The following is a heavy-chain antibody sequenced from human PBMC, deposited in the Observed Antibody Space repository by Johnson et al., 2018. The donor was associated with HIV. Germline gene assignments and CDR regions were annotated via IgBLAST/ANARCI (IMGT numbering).Heavy chain of an antibody. D-gene: IGHD3-16*01. CDR2: ISSSGSTI. Sequence: QMQLVESGGGLVKPGGSLRLSCAASVFTFSDYYMSWIRQAPGKGLEWVSYISSSGSTIYYADSVKGRFSISRDNAKNSLYRQMNSLRAEDTAVYYCARDRWGLKDAFDIWGQGTIVTVSS. CDR3: ARDRWGLKDAFDI. J-gene: IGHJ3*02. V-gene: IGHV3-11*04. CDR1: VFTFSDYY.